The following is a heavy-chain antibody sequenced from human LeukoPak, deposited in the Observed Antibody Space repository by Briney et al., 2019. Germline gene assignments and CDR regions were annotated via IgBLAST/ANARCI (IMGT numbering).Heavy chain of an antibody. V-gene: IGHV6-1*01. J-gene: IGHJ3*02. Sequence: SQTPSLTCAISGDSVSSNSAAWNWIRQSPSRGLEWLGRTYYRSKWYNDYAVSVKSRITINPDTSKNQFSLQLNSVTPEDTAVYYCARGDRYWNDGAFDIWGQGTMVTVSS. CDR2: TYYRSKWYN. CDR1: GDSVSSNSAA. D-gene: IGHD1-1*01. CDR3: ARGDRYWNDGAFDI.